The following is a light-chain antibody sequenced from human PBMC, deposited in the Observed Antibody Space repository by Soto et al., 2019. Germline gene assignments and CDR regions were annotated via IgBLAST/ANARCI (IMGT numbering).Light chain of an antibody. V-gene: IGLV4-60*02. CDR1: SGXSXYI. J-gene: IGLJ3*02. CDR3: ETXXSNINWV. CDR2: LEGSGSY. Sequence: QSVLTQSSSASASLGSSVKLXCTLXSGXSXYIIAWHQQQPGKAPRYLMKLEGSGSYNKGSGVPDRFSGSSSGADRYLTISNLQFEDEADYYCETXXSNINWVFGGGTKRTVL.